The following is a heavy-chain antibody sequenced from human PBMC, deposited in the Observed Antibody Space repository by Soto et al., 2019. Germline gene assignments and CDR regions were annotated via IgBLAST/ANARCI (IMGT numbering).Heavy chain of an antibody. CDR1: GFSLSTRGVG. D-gene: IGHD3-10*01. J-gene: IGHJ5*02. Sequence: QITLKESGRTLVKPTQTLTLTCTFSGFSLSTRGVGVGWIRQPPGKALELLALIYWDGDKRYSPSLKSRLTVTKDTSNNQVVLTMSNMDPVDTATYYCAHIASYYQFDWFDPWGQGILVTVSS. CDR3: AHIASYYQFDWFDP. CDR2: IYWDGDK. V-gene: IGHV2-5*02.